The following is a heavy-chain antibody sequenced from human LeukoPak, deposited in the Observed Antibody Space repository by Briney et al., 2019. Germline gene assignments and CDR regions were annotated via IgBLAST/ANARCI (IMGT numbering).Heavy chain of an antibody. CDR1: GFTFSTYA. V-gene: IGHV3-23*01. Sequence: GGSLRLSCAASGFTFSTYAMNWVRQAPGKGLEWVSAISGSGGSTYYADSVKGRFTISRDNSKNTLYLQMNSLRAEDTAVYYCAKDQSLYCSSTSCFIRGDYWGQGTLVTVSS. D-gene: IGHD2-2*01. J-gene: IGHJ4*02. CDR3: AKDQSLYCSSTSCFIRGDY. CDR2: ISGSGGST.